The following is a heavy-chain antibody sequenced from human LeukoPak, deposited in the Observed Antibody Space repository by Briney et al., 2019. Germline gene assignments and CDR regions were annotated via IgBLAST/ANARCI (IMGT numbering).Heavy chain of an antibody. CDR2: IYYGGSI. CDR1: GGSISSYY. CDR3: ARLYGSGSYSFMDV. J-gene: IGHJ6*04. V-gene: IGHV4-59*01. D-gene: IGHD3-10*01. Sequence: SETLSLTCTVSGGSISSYYWSWIRQPPGKGLEWIGYIYYGGSINYNPSLKSRVTISVDTSKNQFSLKLSSVTAADTAVYYCARLYGSGSYSFMDVWGKGTTVTVSS.